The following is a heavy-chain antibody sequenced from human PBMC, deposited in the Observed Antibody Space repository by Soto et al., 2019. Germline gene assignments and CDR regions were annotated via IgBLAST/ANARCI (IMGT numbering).Heavy chain of an antibody. CDR1: GYTFTSYA. V-gene: IGHV1-3*01. CDR3: ATVQAVTTYFDY. D-gene: IGHD4-17*01. CDR2: INAGNGNT. J-gene: IGHJ4*02. Sequence: ASVKVSCKASGYTFTSYAMHWVRQAPGQRLEWMGWINAGNGNTKYSQKFRGRVTITRDTSASTAYMELSSLRSEDTAVYYCATVQAVTTYFDYWGQGTLVTVSS.